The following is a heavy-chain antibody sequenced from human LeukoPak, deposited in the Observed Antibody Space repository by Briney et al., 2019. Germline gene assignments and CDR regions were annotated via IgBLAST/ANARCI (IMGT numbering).Heavy chain of an antibody. J-gene: IGHJ6*03. CDR1: GFTFSSYA. CDR3: ARVSGYCSSTSCYTDYYYYMDV. Sequence: GGSLRLSCAASGFTFSSYAMSWVRQAPGKRLEWVSAINGSGGSTYYADSVKGRFTISRDNSKNTLYLQMNSLRAEDTALYHCARVSGYCSSTSCYTDYYYYMDVWGKGTTVTVSS. D-gene: IGHD2-2*02. CDR2: INGSGGST. V-gene: IGHV3-23*01.